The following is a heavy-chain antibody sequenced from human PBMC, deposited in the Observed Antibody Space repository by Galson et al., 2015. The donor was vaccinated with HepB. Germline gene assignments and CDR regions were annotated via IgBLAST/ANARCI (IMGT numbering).Heavy chain of an antibody. Sequence: PGGSLRLSCAASGFTFSSYAMHWVRQAPGKGLEWVAVISYDGSNKYYADSVKGRFTISRDNSKNTLYLQMNSLRAEDTAVYYCARDRVYKQDPGGSSYPGYWGQGTLVTVSS. CDR1: GFTFSSYA. CDR2: ISYDGSNK. D-gene: IGHD6-13*01. CDR3: ARDRVYKQDPGGSSYPGY. V-gene: IGHV3-30*04. J-gene: IGHJ4*02.